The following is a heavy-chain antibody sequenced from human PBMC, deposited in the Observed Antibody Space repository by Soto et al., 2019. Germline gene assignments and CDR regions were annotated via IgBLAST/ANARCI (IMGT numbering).Heavy chain of an antibody. Sequence: GGSLRLSCAASGFTFSSYWMSWVRQAPGKGLEWVANIKQDGSEKYYVDSVKGRFTISRDNAKNSLYLQMNSLRAEDTAVYYCARVGVYYGSGPMGYYYGMDVWGQGTTVTVSS. CDR2: IKQDGSEK. V-gene: IGHV3-7*03. CDR3: ARVGVYYGSGPMGYYYGMDV. D-gene: IGHD3-10*01. J-gene: IGHJ6*02. CDR1: GFTFSSYW.